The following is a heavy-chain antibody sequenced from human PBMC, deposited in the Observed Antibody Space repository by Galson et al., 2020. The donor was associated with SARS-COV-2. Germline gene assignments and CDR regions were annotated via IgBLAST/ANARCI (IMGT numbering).Heavy chain of an antibody. CDR1: RYTFTSND. CDR3: ARDDDGYNYIGAFDI. V-gene: IGHV1-8*01. D-gene: IGHD5-12*01. Sequence: ASVKVSCQTSRYTFTSNDINWVRQATGQGLEWMGWMNPSSGNTGYAQKFQGRVTMTRNTSISTAYMELSSLTSEDTAVYYCARDDDGYNYIGAFDIWGQGTMVTVSS. J-gene: IGHJ3*02. CDR2: MNPSSGNT.